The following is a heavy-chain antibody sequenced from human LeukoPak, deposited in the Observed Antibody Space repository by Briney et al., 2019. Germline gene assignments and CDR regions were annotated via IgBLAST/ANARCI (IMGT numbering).Heavy chain of an antibody. J-gene: IGHJ5*02. Sequence: GGSLRLSCAASGFIFSDYYMSWIRQAPGKGLEWVSYISSSSSYTNYADSVKGRFTISRGNAKNSLYLQMNSLRAEDTAVYYCARDLKGRLNWFDPWGQGTLVTVSS. D-gene: IGHD3-22*01. CDR1: GFIFSDYY. CDR2: ISSSSSYT. V-gene: IGHV3-11*05. CDR3: ARDLKGRLNWFDP.